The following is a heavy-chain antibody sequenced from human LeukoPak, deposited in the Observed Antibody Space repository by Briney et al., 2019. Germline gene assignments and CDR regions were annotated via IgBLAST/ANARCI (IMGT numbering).Heavy chain of an antibody. CDR3: ARDLGYCSSTSCYARGAFDI. CDR2: ISSSGSTI. Sequence: GGSLRLSRAASGFTFSDYYMSWIRQAPGKGLEWVSYISSSGSTIYYADSVKGRFTISRDNAKNSLYLQMNSLRAEDTAVYYCARDLGYCSSTSCYARGAFDIWGQGTMVTVSS. J-gene: IGHJ3*02. CDR1: GFTFSDYY. D-gene: IGHD2-2*01. V-gene: IGHV3-11*04.